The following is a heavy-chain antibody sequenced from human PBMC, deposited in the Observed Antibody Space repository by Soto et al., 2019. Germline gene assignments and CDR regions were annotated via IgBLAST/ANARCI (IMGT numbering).Heavy chain of an antibody. CDR3: ARVITGTTIGFSDYYYGMDV. J-gene: IGHJ6*04. CDR1: GGSISSYY. D-gene: IGHD1-7*01. CDR2: IYYSGST. Sequence: PSETLSLTCTVSGGSISSYYWSWIRQPPGKGLEWIGYIYYSGSTNYNPSLKSRVTISVDTSKNQFSLKLSSVTAADTAVYYCARVITGTTIGFSDYYYGMDVWGKGTTVTVSS. V-gene: IGHV4-59*01.